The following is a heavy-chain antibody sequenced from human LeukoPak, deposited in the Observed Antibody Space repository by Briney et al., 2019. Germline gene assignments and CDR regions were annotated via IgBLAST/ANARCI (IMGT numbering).Heavy chain of an antibody. V-gene: IGHV3-48*04. CDR2: ISSSSSTI. Sequence: SGGSLRLSCAASGFTSSSYWMTWVRQAPGKGLEWVSYISSSSSTIYYADSVKGRFTISRDNAKKSLYVQMNSLRAEDTAVYYCARGTSRTSYYMDVWGKGTTVTVSS. CDR3: ARGTSRTSYYMDV. J-gene: IGHJ6*03. D-gene: IGHD1-7*01. CDR1: GFTSSSYW.